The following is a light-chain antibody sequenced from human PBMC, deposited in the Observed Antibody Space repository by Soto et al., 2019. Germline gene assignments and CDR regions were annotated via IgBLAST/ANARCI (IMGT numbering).Light chain of an antibody. CDR3: QQLNSNPYT. V-gene: IGKV1-9*01. CDR1: QGISSY. CDR2: AAS. J-gene: IGKJ2*01. Sequence: DIQLTQSPSFLSASVGDRVTVTCRASQGISSYLAWYQQKPGKAPKLLNYAASTLQSGVPSRFSGSGSGTEFTLTISSLQPEDFATYYCQQLNSNPYTFGQGSKLEIK.